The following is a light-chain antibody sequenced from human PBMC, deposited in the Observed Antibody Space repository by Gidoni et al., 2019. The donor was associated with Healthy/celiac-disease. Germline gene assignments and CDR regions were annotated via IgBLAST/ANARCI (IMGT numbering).Light chain of an antibody. CDR3: QQSYSTPPYT. J-gene: IGKJ2*01. V-gene: IGKV1-39*01. Sequence: DIQMSQPPSSLSASVGDRVTITCRASQSISIYLNLYQQKPGKATKILIYAASSLQRGVPSRFSGSGSGTDFTLTISSLQPEDFATYYCQQSYSTPPYTFVQGPKLEIK. CDR1: QSISIY. CDR2: AAS.